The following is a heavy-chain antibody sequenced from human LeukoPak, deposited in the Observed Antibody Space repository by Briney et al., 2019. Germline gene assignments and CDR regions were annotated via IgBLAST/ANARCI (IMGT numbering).Heavy chain of an antibody. Sequence: GGSLRLSCAASGFTFSSYAMSWVRQAPGKGLEWVSSISSSSSYIYYADSVKGRFTISRDNAKNSLYLQMNSLRAEDTAVYYCAREAGMAFDPWGQGTLVTVSS. CDR2: ISSSSSYI. CDR1: GFTFSSYA. J-gene: IGHJ5*02. V-gene: IGHV3-21*01. CDR3: AREAGMAFDP. D-gene: IGHD2-8*01.